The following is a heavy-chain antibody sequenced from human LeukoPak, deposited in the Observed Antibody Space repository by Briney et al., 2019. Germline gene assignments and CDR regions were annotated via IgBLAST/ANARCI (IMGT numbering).Heavy chain of an antibody. CDR1: GGSFNGYY. CDR2: IYRSGST. J-gene: IGHJ4*02. CDR3: ARVGCNGGPCNYQFDFDY. D-gene: IGHD2-15*01. Sequence: SETLSLTCAVYGGSFNGYYWNWIRQPPGKGLEWIGEIYRSGSTNYNPSLKSRVTISVDTSKNQFSLKLSPVTAADTAVYYCARVGCNGGPCNYQFDFDYWGQGILVTVSS. V-gene: IGHV4-34*01.